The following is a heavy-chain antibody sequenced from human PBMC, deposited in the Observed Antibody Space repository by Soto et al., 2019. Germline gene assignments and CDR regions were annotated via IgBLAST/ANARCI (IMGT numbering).Heavy chain of an antibody. Sequence: ASVKVSCRASGYTFTSYYMHWVRQAPGQGLEWMGVINPSGGSTSYAQNFRGRVTMTRDTSTSTVYMELSSLRSEDAAVYYCARDLGGGNYGMDVWGQGTTVTVS. CDR1: GYTFTSYY. CDR2: INPSGGST. J-gene: IGHJ6*02. V-gene: IGHV1-46*01. D-gene: IGHD1-26*01. CDR3: ARDLGGGNYGMDV.